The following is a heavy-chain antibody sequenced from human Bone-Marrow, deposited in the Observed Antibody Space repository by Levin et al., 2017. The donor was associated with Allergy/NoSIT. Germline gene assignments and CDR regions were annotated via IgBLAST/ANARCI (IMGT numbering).Heavy chain of an antibody. CDR3: ARDYHDSGGSDY. D-gene: IGHD3-22*01. CDR2: IHPNNGAT. Sequence: ASVKVSCKASGFTFSGYYIHWVRQAPGQGLQWMGWIHPNNGATNYAQQFLGRVTLTRDNSISTAYMQISRLTSDDTDVYYCARDYHDSGGSDYWGQGSLVSVSA. CDR1: GFTFSGYY. V-gene: IGHV1-2*02. J-gene: IGHJ4*02.